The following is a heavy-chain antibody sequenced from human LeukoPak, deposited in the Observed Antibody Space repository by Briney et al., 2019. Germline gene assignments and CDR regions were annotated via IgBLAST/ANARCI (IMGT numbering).Heavy chain of an antibody. V-gene: IGHV3-7*04. CDR3: ARDRYCSGGSCYGDAFDL. CDR2: IKEDGSEK. Sequence: GGSLRLSCAASGFTFNSYWMSWVRQAPGKGLEWVANIKEDGSEKYYVDSVKGRFTISRDNAKNSLYLQMNSLRAEDTAVYYCARDRYCSGGSCYGDAFDLWGQGTMVTVSS. CDR1: GFTFNSYW. D-gene: IGHD2-15*01. J-gene: IGHJ3*01.